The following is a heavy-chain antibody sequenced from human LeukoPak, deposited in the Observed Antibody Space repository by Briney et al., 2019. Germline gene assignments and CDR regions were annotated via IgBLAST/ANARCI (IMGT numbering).Heavy chain of an antibody. J-gene: IGHJ4*02. CDR2: IVSNGGST. CDR1: GFTFSSSA. CDR3: VKPSGYSGYGYFFDY. D-gene: IGHD5-12*01. Sequence: GGSLRLSCSASGFTFSSSAMHWVRQAPGKGLEYVSAIVSNGGSTYYADSVKGRFTISRDNSKNTLYLQMSSLRAEDAAVYYCVKPSGYSGYGYFFDYWGQGTLVTVSS. V-gene: IGHV3-64D*06.